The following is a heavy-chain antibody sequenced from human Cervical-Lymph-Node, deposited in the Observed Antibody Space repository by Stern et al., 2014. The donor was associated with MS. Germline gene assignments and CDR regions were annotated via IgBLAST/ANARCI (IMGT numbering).Heavy chain of an antibody. J-gene: IGHJ4*02. CDR1: GYSITELT. V-gene: IGHV1-24*01. D-gene: IGHD4-17*01. Sequence: QVQLVQSGADVKKPGASVKISCKVSGYSITELTMHWVRQAPGKGLEWMGGFDPEDGVAVYSEKFQDRVIMTEDTSTDTAYMELSSLRSEDTAVYYCALQYGSFDYWGQGTLVTVSS. CDR3: ALQYGSFDY. CDR2: FDPEDGVA.